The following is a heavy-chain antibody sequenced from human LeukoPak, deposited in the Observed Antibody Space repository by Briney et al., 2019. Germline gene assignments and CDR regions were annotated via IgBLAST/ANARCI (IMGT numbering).Heavy chain of an antibody. CDR1: GFGFSRYW. Sequence: GGSLRLSCAASGFGFSRYWMHWVRQAPGKGLVWVSGINSDGGTTTYADSVKGRFTISRDNAENTLYLQMNNLRAEDTAIYYCATDYYVSGSYYRLFYWGQGTLVTVSS. CDR3: ATDYYVSGSYYRLFY. D-gene: IGHD3-10*01. CDR2: INSDGGTT. J-gene: IGHJ4*02. V-gene: IGHV3-74*01.